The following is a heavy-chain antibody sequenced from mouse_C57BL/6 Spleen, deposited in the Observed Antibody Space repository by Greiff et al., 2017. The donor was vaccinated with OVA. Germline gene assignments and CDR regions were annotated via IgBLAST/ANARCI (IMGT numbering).Heavy chain of an antibody. J-gene: IGHJ4*01. Sequence: EVQLQQSGPVLVKPGASVTMSCKASGYTFTDYYMNWVKQSHGKSLEWIGVINPYNGGTSYNQKFKGKATLTVDKSSSTAYMELNSLTSEDSAVYYCARRDGYRAMDYWGQGTSVTVSS. CDR2: INPYNGGT. CDR1: GYTFTDYY. CDR3: ARRDGYRAMDY. V-gene: IGHV1-19*01. D-gene: IGHD2-3*01.